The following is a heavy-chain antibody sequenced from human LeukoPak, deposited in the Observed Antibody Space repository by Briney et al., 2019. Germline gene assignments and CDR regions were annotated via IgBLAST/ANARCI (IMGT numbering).Heavy chain of an antibody. V-gene: IGHV5-51*01. J-gene: IGHJ6*02. CDR1: GYSFTTYW. Sequence: GESLKISCKGSGYSFTTYWIGWVRQMPGKGLEWMGIIYPADSDTRYSPSFQGQVTISADKSISTAYLQWSSLKASDTATYYCARPMAGSGGYYYYDMDVWGQGTTVTVSS. D-gene: IGHD2-8*01. CDR2: IYPADSDT. CDR3: ARPMAGSGGYYYYDMDV.